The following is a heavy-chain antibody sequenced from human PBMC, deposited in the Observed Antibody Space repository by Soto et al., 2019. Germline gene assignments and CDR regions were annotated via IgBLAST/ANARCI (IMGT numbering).Heavy chain of an antibody. D-gene: IGHD2-8*01. V-gene: IGHV4-39*01. CDR2: FQYRGST. Sequence: SETLSLTCTVSGGSISSSSYYWGWIRQPPGKGLEWIGNFQYRGSTDYNPSLKSRVTISVDTSKNQFSLKLTSVTAADTAVYYCATNSWARGLFDYWGQGTLVTVSS. CDR3: ATNSWARGLFDY. CDR1: GGSISSSSYY. J-gene: IGHJ4*02.